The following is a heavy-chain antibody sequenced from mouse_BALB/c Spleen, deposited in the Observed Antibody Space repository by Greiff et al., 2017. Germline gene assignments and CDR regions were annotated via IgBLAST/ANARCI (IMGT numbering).Heavy chain of an antibody. CDR2: ISSGGST. D-gene: IGHD1-1*01. V-gene: IGHV5-6-5*01. CDR1: GFTFSSYA. Sequence: EVKLVESGGGLVKPGGSLKLSCAASGFTFSSYAMSWVRQTPEKRLEWVASISSGGSTYYPDSVKGRFTISRDNARNILYLQMSSLRSEDTAMYYCAKSSITTVVDWYFDVWGAGTTVTVSS. CDR3: AKSSITTVVDWYFDV. J-gene: IGHJ1*01.